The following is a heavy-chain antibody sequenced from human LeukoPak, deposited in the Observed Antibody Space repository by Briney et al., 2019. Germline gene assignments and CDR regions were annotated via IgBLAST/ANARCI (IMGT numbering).Heavy chain of an antibody. V-gene: IGHV3-7*01. CDR3: AAWTDRGYSY. D-gene: IGHD5-12*01. Sequence: GGSLRLSCTASGFTFSRSWMNWIRQTPGKGLEWVANINPDGDGMRFVDSVKGRFTMSRDNAQSSLHLQMNSLRVEDTAFYYCAAWTDRGYSYWGQGVLVTVSS. J-gene: IGHJ4*02. CDR2: INPDGDGM. CDR1: GFTFSRSW.